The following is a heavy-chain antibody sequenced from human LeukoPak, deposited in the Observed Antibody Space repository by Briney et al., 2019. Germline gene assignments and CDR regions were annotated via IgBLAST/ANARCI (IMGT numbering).Heavy chain of an antibody. V-gene: IGHV4-39*07. CDR3: AIPDYGGNSFSALDI. CDR1: GGPIISTNHY. CDR2: IYHGGNT. Sequence: SETLSLTCAVSGGPIISTNHYWGWIRQPPGKGLEWIGVIYHGGNTYFSPALKSRVTTSIDTSKSQFSLTLTSVTAADTAVYYCAIPDYGGNSFSALDIWGQGTMVTVSS. J-gene: IGHJ3*02. D-gene: IGHD4-23*01.